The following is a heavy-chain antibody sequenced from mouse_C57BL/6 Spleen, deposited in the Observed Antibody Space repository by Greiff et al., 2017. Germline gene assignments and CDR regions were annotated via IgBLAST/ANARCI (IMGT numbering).Heavy chain of an antibody. Sequence: QVQLQQPGAELVKPGASVQLSCKASGYTFTSYWMHWVKQRPGQGLEWIGMIHPNSGSTNYNEKFKSKATLTVDKSSSTAYMQLSSLTSEDSAVYYCAPMVTTGFAYWGQGTLVTVSA. J-gene: IGHJ3*01. V-gene: IGHV1-64*01. D-gene: IGHD2-1*01. CDR3: APMVTTGFAY. CDR1: GYTFTSYW. CDR2: IHPNSGST.